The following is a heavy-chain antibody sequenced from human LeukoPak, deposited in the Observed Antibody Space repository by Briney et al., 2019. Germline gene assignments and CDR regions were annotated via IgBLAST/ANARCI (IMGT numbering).Heavy chain of an antibody. CDR2: IYYSGGT. J-gene: IGHJ5*02. Sequence: SETLSLTCTVSGYSITSGYYWGWIRQPPGKGLEWIGSIYYSGGTHYNPSLESRVTISVDTSKNQFSLKLASVTAADTAIYYCAKGAGGFSYYNWFDPWGQGTLVTVSS. CDR3: AKGAGGFSYYNWFDP. D-gene: IGHD5-18*01. V-gene: IGHV4-38-2*02. CDR1: GYSITSGYY.